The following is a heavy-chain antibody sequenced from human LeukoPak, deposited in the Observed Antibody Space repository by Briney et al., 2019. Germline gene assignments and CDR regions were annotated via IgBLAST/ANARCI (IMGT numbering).Heavy chain of an antibody. CDR2: ISGSGGST. V-gene: IGHV3-23*01. CDR3: AKIDLRGQSREYCSSTSCHHFDY. D-gene: IGHD2-2*01. Sequence: PGGSLRLSCAASGFTFSSYAMSWVRQAPGKGLEWVSAISGSGGSTYYADSVKGRFTISRDNSKNTLYLQMNSLRAEDTAVYYCAKIDLRGQSREYCSSTSCHHFDYWGQGTLVTVSS. CDR1: GFTFSSYA. J-gene: IGHJ4*02.